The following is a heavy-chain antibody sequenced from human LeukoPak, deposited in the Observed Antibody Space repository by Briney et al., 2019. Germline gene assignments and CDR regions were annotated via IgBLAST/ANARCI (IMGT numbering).Heavy chain of an antibody. CDR2: ISSSSSYI. V-gene: IGHV3-21*01. J-gene: IGHJ4*02. Sequence: SGGSLRLSCAASRFTFSSYSMNWVRQAPRKGLEWGSSISSSSSYIYYADSVKGRFSISRDNAKKSLYLQMSSLRAEATAVYYCARPAGDSSGDYDGYWGKGTLVTVSS. CDR3: ARPAGDSSGDYDGY. D-gene: IGHD3-22*01. CDR1: RFTFSSYS.